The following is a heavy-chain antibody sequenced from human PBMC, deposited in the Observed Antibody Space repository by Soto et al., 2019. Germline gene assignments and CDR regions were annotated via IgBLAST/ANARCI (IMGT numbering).Heavy chain of an antibody. CDR2: IYYSGST. CDR3: ARGRGITIFSYGYNWFDP. D-gene: IGHD3-3*01. J-gene: IGHJ5*02. Sequence: PSETLSLTCTVSGGSISSGGYYWSWIRQHPGKGLEWIGYIYYSGSTYYNPSLKSRVTISVDTSKNQFSLKLSSVTAADTAVYYCARGRGITIFSYGYNWFDPWGQGTLVTVSS. CDR1: GGSISSGGYY. V-gene: IGHV4-31*03.